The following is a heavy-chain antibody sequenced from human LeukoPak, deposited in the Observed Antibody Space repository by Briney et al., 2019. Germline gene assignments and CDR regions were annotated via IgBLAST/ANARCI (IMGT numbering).Heavy chain of an antibody. CDR1: GGSISSSSYY. Sequence: SETLSLTCTVSGGSISSSSYYWGWIRQPPGKGLEWIGSIYYSGSTYYNPSLKSRVTISVDTSKNQFSLKLSSVTAADTAVYYCARDKIAAAGTDYYYGMDVWGQGTTVTVSS. CDR2: IYYSGST. CDR3: ARDKIAAAGTDYYYGMDV. D-gene: IGHD6-13*01. J-gene: IGHJ6*02. V-gene: IGHV4-39*02.